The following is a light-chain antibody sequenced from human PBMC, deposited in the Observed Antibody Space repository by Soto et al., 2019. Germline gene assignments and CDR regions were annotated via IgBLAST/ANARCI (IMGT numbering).Light chain of an antibody. J-gene: IGLJ2*01. Sequence: QSALTQPASVSGSPGQSITISCTGTSSDVGGYNYVSWYQQHPGKAPKLMIYEVSNRPSGVSNRFSGSKSGIPASLTISGLQAEAAADYYCSSYTSSRTLVFGGGTKLTVL. V-gene: IGLV2-14*01. CDR1: SSDVGGYNY. CDR3: SSYTSSRTLV. CDR2: EVS.